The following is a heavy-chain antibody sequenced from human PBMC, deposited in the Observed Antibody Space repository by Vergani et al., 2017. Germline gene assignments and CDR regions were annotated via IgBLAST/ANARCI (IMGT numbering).Heavy chain of an antibody. D-gene: IGHD3-22*01. CDR3: ARDGVLYYDSSGYFLLKNHDAFDI. V-gene: IGHV1-2*02. Sequence: QVQLVQSGAEVKKPGASVKVSCKASGYTFTGYYMHWVRQAPGQGLEWMGWINPNSGGTNYAQKFQGRVTMTRDTSISTAYMEMSRLRSDDTAVYYCARDGVLYYDSSGYFLLKNHDAFDIWGQGTMVTVSS. J-gene: IGHJ3*02. CDR1: GYTFTGYY. CDR2: INPNSGGT.